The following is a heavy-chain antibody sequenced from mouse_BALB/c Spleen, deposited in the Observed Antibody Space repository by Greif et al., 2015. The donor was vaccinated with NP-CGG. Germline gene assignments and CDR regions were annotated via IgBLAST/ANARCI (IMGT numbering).Heavy chain of an antibody. J-gene: IGHJ3*01. CDR3: AGDYYGSSWFAY. CDR1: GFNIKDYY. CDR2: IDPENGNT. D-gene: IGHD1-1*01. Sequence: EVQLQQSGAELVRPGALVKLSCKASGFNIKDYYIHWVKQRPEQGLEWIGWIDPENGNTIYDPKFQGKASITADTSSNTAYLQLSSLTSEDTAVYYCAGDYYGSSWFAYWGQGTLVTVSA. V-gene: IGHV14-1*02.